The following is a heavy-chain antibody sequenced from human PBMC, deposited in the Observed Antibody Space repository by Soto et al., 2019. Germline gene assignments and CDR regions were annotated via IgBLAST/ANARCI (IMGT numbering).Heavy chain of an antibody. Sequence: PGGSLRLSCAASGFTFSDYAMSWVRQVPGKGLEWVSGITGNGRETYYADSVKGRFTISRDNSKNTLYMQMNSLRAEDTAVYYCAKDYLASSVMFEYWGQGPIVTVS. D-gene: IGHD3-22*01. CDR3: AKDYLASSVMFEY. V-gene: IGHV3-23*01. CDR2: ITGNGRET. J-gene: IGHJ4*02. CDR1: GFTFSDYA.